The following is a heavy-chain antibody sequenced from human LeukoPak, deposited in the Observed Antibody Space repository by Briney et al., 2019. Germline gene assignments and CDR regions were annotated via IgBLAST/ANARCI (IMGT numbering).Heavy chain of an antibody. D-gene: IGHD6-25*01. V-gene: IGHV4-34*01. CDR2: INNSGST. J-gene: IGHJ4*02. CDR3: AGDPSR. Sequence: SETLSLTCAVYGGSFSGYYWSWIRQPPGKGLEWIGEINNSGSTNYNPSLKSRVTISVDTSKNQFSLKLSSVTAADTAVYYCAGDPSRWGQGTLVTVSS. CDR1: GGSFSGYY.